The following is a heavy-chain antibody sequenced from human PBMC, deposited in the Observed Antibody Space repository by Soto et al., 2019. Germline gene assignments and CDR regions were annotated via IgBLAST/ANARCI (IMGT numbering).Heavy chain of an antibody. CDR2: INAGNGNT. CDR1: GYTFTSYA. CDR3: ATDILGETYYFDY. V-gene: IGHV1-3*01. Sequence: GASVKVSCKASGYTFTSYAMHWVRQAPGQRLEWMGWINAGNGNTKYSQKFQGRVTITRDTSASTAYMELSSLRSEDTAVYYCATDILGETYYFDYWGQGTLVTVSS. D-gene: IGHD5-12*01. J-gene: IGHJ4*02.